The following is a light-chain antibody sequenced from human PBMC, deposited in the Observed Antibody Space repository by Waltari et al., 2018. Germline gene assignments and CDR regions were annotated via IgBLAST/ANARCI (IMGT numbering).Light chain of an antibody. Sequence: EIVLTQSPGTLSLSPGERATLSCRTSQRIGSAYLAWYQQKPGHPPRLLIYGTSNRATGVPDRFSGSGSGTDVTLTVSRLEPEDFGIYFCQQYVNSPHLTFGGGTKVEIK. CDR3: QQYVNSPHLT. CDR2: GTS. CDR1: QRIGSAY. J-gene: IGKJ4*01. V-gene: IGKV3-20*01.